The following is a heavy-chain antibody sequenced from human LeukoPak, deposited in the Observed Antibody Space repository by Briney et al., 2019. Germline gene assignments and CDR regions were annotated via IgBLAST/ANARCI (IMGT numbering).Heavy chain of an antibody. CDR2: ISSKGGST. J-gene: IGHJ5*02. V-gene: IGHV3-64*01. CDR3: ARGSVYSSSSFDLWFDP. Sequence: GGSLRLSCAASGFTFSSYAMPWVRQAPGKGLEYVSDISSKGGSTYYANSVKGRFTISRDNSKNTLYLQMGSLRAEDMAVYYCARGSVYSSSSFDLWFDPRGQGTLVTVSS. CDR1: GFTFSSYA. D-gene: IGHD6-6*01.